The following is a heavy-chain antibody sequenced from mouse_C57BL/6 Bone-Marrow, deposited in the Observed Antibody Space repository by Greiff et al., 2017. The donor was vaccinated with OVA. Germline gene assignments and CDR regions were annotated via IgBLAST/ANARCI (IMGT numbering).Heavy chain of an antibody. D-gene: IGHD1-1*01. CDR3: AEGTTVVNWYFDV. Sequence: QVQLQQSGAELVRPGASVKLSCKASGYTFTDYYINWVKQRPGQGLEWIARIYPGSGNTYYNEKFKGKATLTAEKSSSTAYMQLSSLTSEDSAVYFCAEGTTVVNWYFDVWGTGTTVTVSS. CDR1: GYTFTDYY. CDR2: IYPGSGNT. J-gene: IGHJ1*03. V-gene: IGHV1-76*01.